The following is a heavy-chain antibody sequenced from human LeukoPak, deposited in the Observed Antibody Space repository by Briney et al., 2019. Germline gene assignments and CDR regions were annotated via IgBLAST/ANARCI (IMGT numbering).Heavy chain of an antibody. J-gene: IGHJ3*02. V-gene: IGHV4-4*07. Sequence: SETLSLTCTVSGGSISSYYWSWIRQPAGKGLEWIGRIYTSGSTNYNPSLKSRVTMSVDTSKNQFSLKLSSVTAADTAVYYCARELTQPIYDAFDIWGRGTMVTVSS. CDR1: GGSISSYY. CDR2: IYTSGST. CDR3: ARELTQPIYDAFDI. D-gene: IGHD1-14*01.